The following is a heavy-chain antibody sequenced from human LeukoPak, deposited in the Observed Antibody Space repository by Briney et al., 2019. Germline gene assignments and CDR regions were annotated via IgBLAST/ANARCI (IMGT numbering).Heavy chain of an antibody. V-gene: IGHV3-21*01. J-gene: IGHJ4*02. D-gene: IGHD6-13*01. CDR1: GFTFSSYS. CDR2: ISSSSSYI. CDR3: ARGVLTAAADFDY. Sequence: GGSLRLSCAASGFTFSSYSMNWVRQAPGKGLEWVSSISSSSSYIYYADSVKGRFTISRDNAKNSLYLQMNSLIAEDTAVYYCARGVLTAAADFDYWGQGTLVTVSS.